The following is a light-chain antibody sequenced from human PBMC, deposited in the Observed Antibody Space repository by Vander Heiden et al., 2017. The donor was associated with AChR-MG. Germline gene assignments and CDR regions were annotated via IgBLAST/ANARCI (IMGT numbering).Light chain of an antibody. CDR3: SSYTSSSTPVV. J-gene: IGLJ1*01. V-gene: IGLV2-14*01. Sequence: QSALTQPASVSGSPGQSITISCTGTSSDVGGYNYVSWYQQHPGKAPKLMMYEVSNRPSGVSNRFSGSKSGNTASLTISGLQAEDEADYYCSSYTSSSTPVVFGTGTKVTVL. CDR1: SSDVGGYNY. CDR2: EVS.